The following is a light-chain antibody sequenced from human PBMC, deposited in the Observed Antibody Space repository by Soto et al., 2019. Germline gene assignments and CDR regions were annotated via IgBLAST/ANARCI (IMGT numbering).Light chain of an antibody. CDR3: QSYDSSLSGVV. J-gene: IGLJ3*02. V-gene: IGLV1-40*01. Sequence: QSVLTQPPSVSGAPGQRVTISCTGSSSNIGAGYDVHWYQELPGTAPKLLIYGNTNRSSGVPDRFSGSKSALSASLAITGLQAEDEADYYCQSYDSSLSGVVFGGGTKVTVL. CDR1: SSNIGAGYD. CDR2: GNT.